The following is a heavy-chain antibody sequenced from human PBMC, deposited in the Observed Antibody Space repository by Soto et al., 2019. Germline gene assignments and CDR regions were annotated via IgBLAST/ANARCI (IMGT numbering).Heavy chain of an antibody. V-gene: IGHV3-53*01. CDR1: GFTFSSYA. CDR2: IYSGGST. CDR3: ARGTVVQDFDY. J-gene: IGHJ4*02. D-gene: IGHD1-26*01. Sequence: PGGSLRLSCAASGFTFSSYAMSWVRQAPGKGLEWVSVIYSGGSTYYADSVKGRFTISRDNSKNTLYLQMNSLRAEDTAVYYCARGTVVQDFDYWGQGTLVTVSS.